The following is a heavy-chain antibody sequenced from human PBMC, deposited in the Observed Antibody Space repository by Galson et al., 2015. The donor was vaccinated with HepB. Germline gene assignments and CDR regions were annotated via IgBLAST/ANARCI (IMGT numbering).Heavy chain of an antibody. CDR2: ISSSSSTI. D-gene: IGHD6-13*01. CDR3: ARGIHSSSWYYGMDV. V-gene: IGHV3-48*02. Sequence: SLRLSCAASGFTFSSYSMNWVRQAPGKGLEWVSYISSSSSTIYYADSVKGRFTISRDNAKNSLYLQMNGLRDEDTAVYYCARGIHSSSWYYGMDVWGQGTTVTVSS. CDR1: GFTFSSYS. J-gene: IGHJ6*02.